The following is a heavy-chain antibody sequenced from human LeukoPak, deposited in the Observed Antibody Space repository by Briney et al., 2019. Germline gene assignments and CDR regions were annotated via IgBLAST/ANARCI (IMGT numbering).Heavy chain of an antibody. CDR2: IYYSGST. CDR1: GGSISSSSYY. D-gene: IGHD5-12*01. J-gene: IGHJ4*02. CDR3: ASSNSGYDGGVIDY. Sequence: SETLSLTCTVSGGSISSSSYYWGWIRQPPGKGLEWIGSIYYSGSTYYNPSLKSRVTISVDTSKNQFSLKLSSVTAADTAVYYCASSNSGYDGGVIDYWGQGTLVTVSS. V-gene: IGHV4-39*07.